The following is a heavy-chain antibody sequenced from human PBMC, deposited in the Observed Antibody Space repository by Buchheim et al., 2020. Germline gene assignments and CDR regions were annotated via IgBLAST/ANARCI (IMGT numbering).Heavy chain of an antibody. V-gene: IGHV3-74*01. CDR1: GFTFSRYW. J-gene: IGHJ4*02. CDR2: VNSDGSGT. D-gene: IGHD5-12*01. Sequence: EVQLVESGGGLVQPGGSLRLSCAASGFTFSRYWMHWVRQAPGKGLMWVSRVNSDGSGTGYADSVKGRFTISSDNAKNTPYLQMNSLRAEDTAVYYCVKDLPNSGFAYDYWGQGSL. CDR3: VKDLPNSGFAYDY.